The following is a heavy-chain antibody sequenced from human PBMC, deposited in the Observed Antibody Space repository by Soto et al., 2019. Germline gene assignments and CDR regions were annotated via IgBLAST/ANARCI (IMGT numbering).Heavy chain of an antibody. CDR3: ANTPPYYYDSSGYYFDY. D-gene: IGHD3-22*01. Sequence: GGSLRLSCAASGFTFSSYAMSWVLQAPGKGLEWVSAISGSGGSTYYADSVKGRFTISRDNSKNTLYLQMNSLRAEDTAVYYCANTPPYYYDSSGYYFDYWGQGTLVTVSS. CDR1: GFTFSSYA. CDR2: ISGSGGST. V-gene: IGHV3-23*01. J-gene: IGHJ4*02.